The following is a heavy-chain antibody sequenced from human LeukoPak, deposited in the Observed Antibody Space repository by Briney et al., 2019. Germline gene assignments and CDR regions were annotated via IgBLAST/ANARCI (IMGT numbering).Heavy chain of an antibody. CDR2: IYSGGST. CDR1: GFTVSSNY. V-gene: IGHV3-53*01. J-gene: IGHJ6*02. D-gene: IGHD6-13*01. Sequence: GGSLRLSCAASGFTVSSNYMSWVRQAPGKGLEWVSVIYSGGSTYYPDSGKGRFTISRDNSTNTLYLQMNSLRAEDTAVYSCARAGSSWYVYYYGMDVWGPGTMVTVSS. CDR3: ARAGSSWYVYYYGMDV.